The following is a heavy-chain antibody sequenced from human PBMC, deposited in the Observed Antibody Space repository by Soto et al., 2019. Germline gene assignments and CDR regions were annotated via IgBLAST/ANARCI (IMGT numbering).Heavy chain of an antibody. CDR3: ARDSRYVGDNYGLDH. CDR1: GFTVSRTY. CDR2: IYSAGNT. Sequence: GGSLRLSRAASGFTVSRTYMTWVRQAPGKGLEWVSVIYSAGNTYYADSVKGRFTISRDNSRNTVYLQMNSLRAEDTAIYYCARDSRYVGDNYGLDHWGQGSLVTVSS. J-gene: IGHJ4*02. V-gene: IGHV3-53*01. D-gene: IGHD3-16*01.